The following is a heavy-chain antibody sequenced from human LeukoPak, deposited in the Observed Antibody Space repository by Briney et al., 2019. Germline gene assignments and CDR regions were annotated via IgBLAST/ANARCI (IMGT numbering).Heavy chain of an antibody. CDR1: GYTFTSYD. CDR2: MNPNSGNT. V-gene: IGHV1-8*01. D-gene: IGHD6-13*01. CDR3: ARGKDGIAVAGTRGVYYYYYYMDV. Sequence: ASVKVSCKASGYTFTSYDINWVRQATGQGLEWMGWMNPNSGNTGYAQKFQGRVTMTRNTSISTAYMELSSLRSEDTTVYYCARGKDGIAVAGTRGVYYYYYYMDVWGKGTTVTISS. J-gene: IGHJ6*03.